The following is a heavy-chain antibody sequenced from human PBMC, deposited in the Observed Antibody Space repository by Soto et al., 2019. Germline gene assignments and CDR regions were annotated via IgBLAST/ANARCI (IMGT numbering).Heavy chain of an antibody. J-gene: IGHJ6*02. CDR1: GYTFTSYG. D-gene: IGHD2-2*01. CDR3: AGLYCISTSCYLGMDV. CDR2: ISAYNGNT. Sequence: QVQLVQSGAEVKKPGASVKVSCKASGYTFTSYGISWVRQAPGQGLEWMGWISAYNGNTNYAQKLQGRVTMTTDTSTRTAYMELRSLRSDDTAVYYCAGLYCISTSCYLGMDVWGQGTTVTVSS. V-gene: IGHV1-18*01.